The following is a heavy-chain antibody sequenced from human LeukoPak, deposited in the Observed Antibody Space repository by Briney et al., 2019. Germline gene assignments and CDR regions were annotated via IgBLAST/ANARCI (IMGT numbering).Heavy chain of an antibody. D-gene: IGHD6-13*01. V-gene: IGHV4-30-4*01. J-gene: IGHJ4*02. CDR2: IYCSGST. CDR1: GGSISSGDYY. CDR3: ARHWYSSNWYEGGNY. Sequence: SETLSLTCTVSGGSISSGDYYWSWIRQPPGKGLEWIGYIYCSGSTYYNPSLKSRVTISVDTSKNQFSLKLSSVTAADTAVYYCARHWYSSNWYEGGNYWGQGTLVTVSS.